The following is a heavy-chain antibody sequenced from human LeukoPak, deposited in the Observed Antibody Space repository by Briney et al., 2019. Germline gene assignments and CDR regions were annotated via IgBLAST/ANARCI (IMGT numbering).Heavy chain of an antibody. CDR1: GYTFTSYG. V-gene: IGHV1-18*01. CDR3: ARGRYSYGSLGWDDY. J-gene: IGHJ4*02. Sequence: ASVKVSCKASGYTFTSYGISWVRQAPGQGLEWMGWISAYNGNTNYAQKLQGRVTMTTDTSTSTAYMELRSLRSDDTAVYYCARGRYSYGSLGWDDYWGQGTLVTVSS. CDR2: ISAYNGNT. D-gene: IGHD5-18*01.